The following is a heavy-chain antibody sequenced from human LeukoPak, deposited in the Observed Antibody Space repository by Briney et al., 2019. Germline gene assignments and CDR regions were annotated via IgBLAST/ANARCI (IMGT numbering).Heavy chain of an antibody. Sequence: GGSLRLSCTASGFPFSGHAMHWIRQAPGKGPEWLALSYDGSNEYYADPVKGRFTISRDNSKNTLYLQVNSLRPEDTAVYFCAREEEGELPDYWGQGTQVTVSS. CDR2: SYDGSNE. CDR3: AREEEGELPDY. CDR1: GFPFSGHA. V-gene: IGHV3-30*01. D-gene: IGHD1-26*01. J-gene: IGHJ4*02.